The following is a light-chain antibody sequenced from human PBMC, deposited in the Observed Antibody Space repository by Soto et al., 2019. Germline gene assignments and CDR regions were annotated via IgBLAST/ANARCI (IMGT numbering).Light chain of an antibody. CDR1: QSISGS. V-gene: IGKV1-5*03. CDR3: QQYTGYWT. CDR2: EAS. J-gene: IGKJ1*01. Sequence: DIQMTQSPSTLSASVGDRVTITCRASQSISGSLAWYQQKPGKAPKLLIYEASNLKSGVPSRFSGSGSGTEYTLTISSLQPDDSASYYRQQYTGYWTFGQGTRVEIK.